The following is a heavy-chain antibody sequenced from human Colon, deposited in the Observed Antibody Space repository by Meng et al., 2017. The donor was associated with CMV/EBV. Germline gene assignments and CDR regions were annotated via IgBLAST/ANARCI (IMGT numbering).Heavy chain of an antibody. CDR3: VGHQGGPREGVRLV. CDR1: EFIIHDYG. CDR2: IDINGQNR. Sequence: GESLKISCAAPEFIIHDYGMHWLRQAPGKGLVWLSFIDINGQNRYNVDIVKGRFTVSKDKSKNTVFLQMNSLKVEDTAVYFCVGHQGGPREGVRLVWGQGTLVTVSS. J-gene: IGHJ4*02. V-gene: IGHV3-30*02. D-gene: IGHD3-16*01.